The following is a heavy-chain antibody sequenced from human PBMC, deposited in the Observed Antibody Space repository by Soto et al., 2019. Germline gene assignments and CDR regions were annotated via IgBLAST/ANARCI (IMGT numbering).Heavy chain of an antibody. V-gene: IGHV1-18*04. CDR2: ISAYNGNT. CDR1: GYTFTSYG. J-gene: IGHJ6*02. CDR3: ARVLGWVAGTNNYYYYGMDV. D-gene: IGHD6-19*01. Sequence: GASVKGSCKASGYTFTSYGISWVRQAPGQGLEWMGWISAYNGNTNYAQKLQGRVTMTTDTSTSTAYMELRSLRSDDTAVYYCARVLGWVAGTNNYYYYGMDVWGQGTTVTVSS.